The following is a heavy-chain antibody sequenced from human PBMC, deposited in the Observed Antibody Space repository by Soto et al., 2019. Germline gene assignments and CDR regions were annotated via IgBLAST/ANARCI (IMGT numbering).Heavy chain of an antibody. D-gene: IGHD2-2*01. CDR3: ARDGGPYCSSTSCYPDGMDV. CDR1: GGSISSGGYY. J-gene: IGHJ6*02. V-gene: IGHV4-31*03. CDR2: IYYSGRT. Sequence: QVQLQESGPGLVKPSQTLSLTCTVSGGSISSGGYYWSWIRQHPGKGLEWIGYIYYSGRTYYNPSLKSRVTISVDTSKNQFSLKLSSVTAADTAVYYCARDGGPYCSSTSCYPDGMDVWGQGTTVTVSS.